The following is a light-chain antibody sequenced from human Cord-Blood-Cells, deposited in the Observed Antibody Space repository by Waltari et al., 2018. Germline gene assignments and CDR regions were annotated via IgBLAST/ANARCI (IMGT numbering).Light chain of an antibody. V-gene: IGLV2-11*01. CDR1: SSDVGGYNY. CDR2: DVS. CDR3: CSYAGSYTYV. J-gene: IGLJ1*01. Sequence: QSALTQPRSVSGSPGQSVTISCTGTSSDVGGYNYVSWYQQHPGKAPKLMIYDVSKRTSGVPDRFSGSKSGNTASLTISGLQAEDEADYYCCSYAGSYTYVFVTGTKVTVL.